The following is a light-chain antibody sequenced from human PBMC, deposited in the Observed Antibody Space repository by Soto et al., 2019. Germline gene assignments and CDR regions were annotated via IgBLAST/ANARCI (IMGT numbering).Light chain of an antibody. CDR1: SSNIGSNG. Sequence: QSVLTQPPSVSGTPGQTVTISCSGSSSNIGSNGVHWYQQLPGTAPKVLIHTSDQRPSAVPDRFSGSKSGTSASLAISGLQSEDEAEYFCGAWDDTLHVVFGGGTKVTVL. CDR2: TSD. V-gene: IGLV1-44*01. J-gene: IGLJ2*01. CDR3: GAWDDTLHVV.